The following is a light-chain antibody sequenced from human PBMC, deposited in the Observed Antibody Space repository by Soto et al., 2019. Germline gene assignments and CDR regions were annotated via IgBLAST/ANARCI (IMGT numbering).Light chain of an antibody. V-gene: IGKV1-5*03. CDR2: RAS. Sequence: DIPMTQSPSTPSASVGDRVTITCRASQSISNWLAWYQQEPGKAPKLLIYRASNLESGVPSRFSGSGSGTEFTLTISSLQPDDFASYYCQQYNSYPRTFGQGTKVEIK. J-gene: IGKJ1*01. CDR1: QSISNW. CDR3: QQYNSYPRT.